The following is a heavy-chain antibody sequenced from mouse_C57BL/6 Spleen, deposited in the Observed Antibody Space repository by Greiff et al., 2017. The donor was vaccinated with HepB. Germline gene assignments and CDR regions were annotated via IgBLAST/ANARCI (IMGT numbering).Heavy chain of an antibody. D-gene: IGHD2-1*01. V-gene: IGHV3-6*01. CDR2: ISYDGSN. J-gene: IGHJ1*03. CDR3: ARAPIYYGNSYWYFDV. Sequence: EVQVVESGPGLVKPSQSLSLTCSVTGYSITSGYYWNWIRQFPGNKLEWMGYISYDGSNNYNPSLKNRISITRDTSKNQFFLKLNSVTTEDTATYYCARAPIYYGNSYWYFDVWGTGTTVTVSS. CDR1: GYSITSGYY.